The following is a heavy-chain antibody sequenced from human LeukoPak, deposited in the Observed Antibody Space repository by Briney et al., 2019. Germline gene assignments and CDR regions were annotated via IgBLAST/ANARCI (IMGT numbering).Heavy chain of an antibody. CDR3: AKDGRYFDWLLYNYFDY. J-gene: IGHJ4*02. V-gene: IGHV3-30*02. CDR2: IRYDGSNQ. CDR1: GFTFSSYG. Sequence: GGSLRLSCAASGFTFSSYGMHWVRQAPGKGLEWVAFIRYDGSNQYYADSVKGRFTISRDNSKNTLYLQMNSLRAEDTAVYYCAKDGRYFDWLLYNYFDYWGQGTLVTVSS. D-gene: IGHD3-9*01.